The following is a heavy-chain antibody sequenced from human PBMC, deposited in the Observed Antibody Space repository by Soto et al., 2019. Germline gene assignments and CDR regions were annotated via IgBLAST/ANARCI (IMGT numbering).Heavy chain of an antibody. CDR2: IWYDGSNK. J-gene: IGHJ4*02. Sequence: QVQLVESGGGVVQPGRSLRLSCAASGFTFSSYGMHWVRQAPGKGLEWVAVIWYDGSNKYYADSVKGRFTISRDKSKNTLDLPMNSLRAAYTAVYYCAREPDIVTGYPDYWGQGTLVTVSS. CDR1: GFTFSSYG. CDR3: AREPDIVTGYPDY. D-gene: IGHD3-9*01. V-gene: IGHV3-33*01.